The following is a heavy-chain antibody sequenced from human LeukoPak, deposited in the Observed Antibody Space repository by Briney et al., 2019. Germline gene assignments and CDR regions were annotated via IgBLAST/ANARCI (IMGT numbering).Heavy chain of an antibody. V-gene: IGHV3-23*01. CDR2: ISYTGADT. CDR3: AKQSHDYGGYMDF. D-gene: IGHD4-17*01. CDR1: GFTFSSYP. Sequence: GGSLRLSCAVSGFTFSSYPMNWVRQAPGKGLEWVSAISYTGADTFYADSVKGRFTISRDNSKNTLYLQLNSLRADDTALYYCAKQSHDYGGYMDFWGQGTLVTVSS. J-gene: IGHJ4*02.